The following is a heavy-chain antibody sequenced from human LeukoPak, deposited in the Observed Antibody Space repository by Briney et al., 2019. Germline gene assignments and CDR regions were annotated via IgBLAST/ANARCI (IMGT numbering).Heavy chain of an antibody. Sequence: SETLSLTCTVSGGPISSYYWSWIRQPPGKGLEWIGYIYYSGSTNYNPSLKSRVTISVDTSKNQFSLKLSSVTAADTAVYYCARAKVAARFDYWGQGTLVTVSS. CDR3: ARAKVAARFDY. CDR1: GGPISSYY. D-gene: IGHD6-13*01. CDR2: IYYSGST. V-gene: IGHV4-59*01. J-gene: IGHJ4*02.